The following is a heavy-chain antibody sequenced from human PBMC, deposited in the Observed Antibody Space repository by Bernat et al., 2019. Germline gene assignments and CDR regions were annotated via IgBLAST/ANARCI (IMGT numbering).Heavy chain of an antibody. CDR2: INTNTGNP. CDR1: GYTFSRHA. Sequence: QVQLVQSGSELKKPGASVKVSCKASGYTFSRHAINWMRQAPGQGLEWMGWINTNTGNPTCAQGFTGRFVFSLDTSVSTAYVQISSLKAEDTAVYFCASMNSSGWYAFDDWGQGTLVTVSS. D-gene: IGHD6-19*01. CDR3: ASMNSSGWYAFDD. V-gene: IGHV7-4-1*02. J-gene: IGHJ4*02.